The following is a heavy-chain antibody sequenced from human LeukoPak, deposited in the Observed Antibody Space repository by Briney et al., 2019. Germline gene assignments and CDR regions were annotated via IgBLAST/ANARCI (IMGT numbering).Heavy chain of an antibody. CDR3: ARVPGQRWLVPNDNYNNYYMDV. Sequence: GGSLRLSCAASGFTVSRNYMSWVRQAPGKGLEWVSVIDRGGSTYYADSVKGRFTISRDYSKNTLYLQMNSLRAEDTAAYYCARVPGQRWLVPNDNYNNYYMDVWGKGTTVTISS. D-gene: IGHD6-19*01. CDR1: GFTVSRNY. V-gene: IGHV3-66*01. CDR2: IDRGGST. J-gene: IGHJ6*03.